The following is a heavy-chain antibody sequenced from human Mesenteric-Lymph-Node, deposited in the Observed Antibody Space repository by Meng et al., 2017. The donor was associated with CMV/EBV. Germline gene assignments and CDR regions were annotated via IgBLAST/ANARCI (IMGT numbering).Heavy chain of an antibody. CDR2: IKSETNGGTT. V-gene: IGHV3-15*01. CDR3: TTEVRWEVVYDY. Sequence: GESLKISCVVSGLNFRTYGMTWVRQASGKGLEWVGRIKSETNGGTTDYAAPVQGRFTISRDDSKNTLYLQMNSLKTEDTAVYYCTTEVRWEVVYDYWGQGTLVTVSS. D-gene: IGHD1-26*01. CDR1: GLNFRTYG. J-gene: IGHJ4*02.